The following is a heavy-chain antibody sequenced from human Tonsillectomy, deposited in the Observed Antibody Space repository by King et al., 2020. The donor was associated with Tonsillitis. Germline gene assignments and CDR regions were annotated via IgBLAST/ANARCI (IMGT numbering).Heavy chain of an antibody. CDR2: INPDTGGP. V-gene: IGHV1-2*02. Sequence: VQLVESGAEVKKPGASVKVSCTSSGYTFTDYYLYWVRQAPGQGLEWMGWINPDTGGPNYSQKFQGRGSMTRDTSILTAFMELSSLRSDDTAVYYCARGAQRGYSWVDSWGQGTLVTVSS. J-gene: IGHJ5*01. CDR3: ARGAQRGYSWVDS. D-gene: IGHD2-21*01. CDR1: GYTFTDYY.